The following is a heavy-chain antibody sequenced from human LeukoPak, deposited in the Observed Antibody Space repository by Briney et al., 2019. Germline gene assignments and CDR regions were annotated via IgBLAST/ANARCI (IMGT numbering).Heavy chain of an antibody. V-gene: IGHV1-69*04. J-gene: IGHJ3*02. D-gene: IGHD2-15*01. CDR3: ARSAGIVVVVAAPRAFDI. Sequence: SVKVSCKASGGTFSSYAISWVRQAPGQGLEWVGRIIPILGIANYAQKFQGRVTITADKSTSTAYMELSSLRSEDTAVYYCARSAGIVVVVAAPRAFDIWGQGTMVTVSS. CDR2: IIPILGIA. CDR1: GGTFSSYA.